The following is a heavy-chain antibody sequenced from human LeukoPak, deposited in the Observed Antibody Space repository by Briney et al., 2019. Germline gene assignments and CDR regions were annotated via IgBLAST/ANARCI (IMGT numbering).Heavy chain of an antibody. CDR1: GGSTINYY. V-gene: IGHV4-59*01. D-gene: IGHD3-10*01. CDR2: IYYSGET. Sequence: PSETLSLTCTVSGGSTINYYWTWLRQPPGKTMEWIGYIYYSGETNYNPSLNSRATMSVDTSKNQFSLNLTSVTAADTAVYYCVRVANYGLFDYWGRGTLVTVSS. J-gene: IGHJ4*02. CDR3: VRVANYGLFDY.